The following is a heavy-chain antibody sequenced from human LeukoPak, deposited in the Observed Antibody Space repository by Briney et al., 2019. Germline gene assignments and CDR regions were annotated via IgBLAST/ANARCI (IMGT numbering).Heavy chain of an antibody. V-gene: IGHV3-49*05. CDR1: GLTFGDYA. Sequence: KPGGSLRLSCTASGLTFGDYAMSWFRQAPGKGLEWVGFIRSKPSGVTTEYAASVKGRFTISRDDSKSIAYLQMNSLKTEDTAMYFCYCYGDFIDRAGYWGQGVLVTVSS. CDR3: YCYGDFIDRAGY. D-gene: IGHD4-17*01. CDR2: IRSKPSGVTT. J-gene: IGHJ4*02.